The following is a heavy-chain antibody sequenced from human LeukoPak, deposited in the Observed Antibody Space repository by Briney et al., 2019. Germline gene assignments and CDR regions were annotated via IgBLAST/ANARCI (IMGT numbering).Heavy chain of an antibody. D-gene: IGHD2-2*01. V-gene: IGHV3-7*01. Sequence: QPGGSPRLSCAASGFTFSSYWMSWVRQAPGKGLEWVATIKPDGSEKYYVDSVKGRFTISRDKAKNSLYLQMNSLRAEDTAVYYCARGYCSSTSCYSMYYFDYWGQGTLVTVSS. CDR1: GFTFSSYW. CDR3: ARGYCSSTSCYSMYYFDY. CDR2: IKPDGSEK. J-gene: IGHJ4*02.